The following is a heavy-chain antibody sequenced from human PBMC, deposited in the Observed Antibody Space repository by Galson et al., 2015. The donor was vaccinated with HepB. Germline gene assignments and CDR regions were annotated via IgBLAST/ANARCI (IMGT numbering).Heavy chain of an antibody. CDR2: ISTNGGVM. D-gene: IGHD3-9*01. CDR3: TRADVVTEYFSGS. V-gene: IGHV3-48*03. CDR1: GFSISNYE. J-gene: IGHJ4*02. Sequence: SLRLSCAASGFSISNYELHWVRQAPGKGLEWISYISTNGGVMSNADTAKGRFTVSRDNAKKSLYLHMTSLRAEDTAVYYCTRADVVTEYFSGSWGQGTLVTVSS.